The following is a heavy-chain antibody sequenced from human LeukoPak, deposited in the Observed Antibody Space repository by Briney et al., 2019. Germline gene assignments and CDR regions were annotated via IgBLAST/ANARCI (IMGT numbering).Heavy chain of an antibody. CDR1: GGSISSSSYY. Sequence: SETLSLTCTVSGGSISSSSYYWSWIRQPPGKGLEWIGYIYYSGNTNYNPSLESRVTISVDTSKNQFSLKLSSVTAADTAVYYCARDKKGTSCYDCWGQGTLVTVSS. D-gene: IGHD2-2*01. J-gene: IGHJ4*02. CDR2: IYYSGNT. V-gene: IGHV4-61*01. CDR3: ARDKKGTSCYDC.